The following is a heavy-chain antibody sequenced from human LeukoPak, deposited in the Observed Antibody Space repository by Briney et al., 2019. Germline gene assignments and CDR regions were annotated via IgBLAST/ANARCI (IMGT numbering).Heavy chain of an antibody. CDR3: ARRVGSSESSYYFDY. D-gene: IGHD3-22*01. Sequence: GSLRLSCAASGVTFNIYWMHWVRQAPGQGLVWVSLISSDGSITSYADSVKGRFTISEDNAKNTVYLQMNSLRVEDTAVYYCARRVGSSESSYYFDYWGQGTLVTVSS. CDR2: ISSDGSIT. J-gene: IGHJ4*02. CDR1: GVTFNIYW. V-gene: IGHV3-74*01.